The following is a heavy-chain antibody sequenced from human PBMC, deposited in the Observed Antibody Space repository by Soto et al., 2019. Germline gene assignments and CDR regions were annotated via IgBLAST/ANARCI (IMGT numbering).Heavy chain of an antibody. CDR3: ARKSQWLSGYIYHGMDV. CDR1: GFMFSSYE. V-gene: IGHV3-48*03. CDR2: INVGGDTR. J-gene: IGHJ6*02. D-gene: IGHD6-19*01. Sequence: LVESGGGLVQPGGSLRLSCAASGFMFSSYEFNLVRLAPGKGLEWVSYINVGGDTRHYADSVRGRFTISRDDAKGSLYLQMDSLRVEDTAVYFCARKSQWLSGYIYHGMDVWSQGTSVTVSS.